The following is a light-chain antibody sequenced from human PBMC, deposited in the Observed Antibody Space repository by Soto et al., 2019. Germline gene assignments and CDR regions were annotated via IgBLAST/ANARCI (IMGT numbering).Light chain of an antibody. CDR2: GAS. CDR1: EDIRTS. Sequence: DIQMTQSPSSLSASVGARVSITCQASEDIRTSLSWFQHKPGRAPKLLIYGASYLETGVPSRFRGSGSGTDFTLTISSLQPEDIATYYCQHYNNLPPFTFGPGTIV. J-gene: IGKJ3*01. CDR3: QHYNNLPPFT. V-gene: IGKV1-33*01.